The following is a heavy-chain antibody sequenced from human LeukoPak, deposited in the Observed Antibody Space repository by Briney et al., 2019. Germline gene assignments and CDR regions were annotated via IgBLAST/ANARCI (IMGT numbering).Heavy chain of an antibody. J-gene: IGHJ5*02. D-gene: IGHD3-3*01. Sequence: SETLSLTCTVSGGSISSYYWSRIRQPPGKGLEWIGYIYYSGSTNYNPSLKSRVTISVDTSKNQFSLKLSSVTAADTAVYYCARDRGQTDFWSGVNWFDPWGQGTLVTVSS. V-gene: IGHV4-59*01. CDR1: GGSISSYY. CDR3: ARDRGQTDFWSGVNWFDP. CDR2: IYYSGST.